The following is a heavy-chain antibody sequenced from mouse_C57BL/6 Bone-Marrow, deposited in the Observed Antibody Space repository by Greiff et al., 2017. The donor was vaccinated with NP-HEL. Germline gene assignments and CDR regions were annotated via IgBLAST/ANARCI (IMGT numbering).Heavy chain of an antibody. CDR1: GYTFTSYW. CDR2: IDPSDSYT. CDR3: AQGYYFDY. V-gene: IGHV1-69*01. J-gene: IGHJ2*01. Sequence: VQLQQPGAELVMPGASVKLSCKASGYTFTSYWMHWVKQRPGQGLEWIGEIDPSDSYTNYNQKFKGKSTLTVDKSSSTAYMQLSSLTSEDSAVYYCAQGYYFDYWGQGTTLTVSS.